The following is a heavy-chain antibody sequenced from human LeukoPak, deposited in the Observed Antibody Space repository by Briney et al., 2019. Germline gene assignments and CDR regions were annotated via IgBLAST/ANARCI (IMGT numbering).Heavy chain of an antibody. J-gene: IGHJ4*02. D-gene: IGHD3-22*01. CDR2: IFYSGST. V-gene: IGHV4-59*01. CDR1: GGSIRSYY. CDR3: ARGTRHYYDSSGYYGYFDY. Sequence: SETLSLTCTVSGGSIRSYYWSWIRQPPGKGPEWIGYIFYSGSTNCNPSLKSRVTISVDTSKNQFSLRLSSVTAADTAVYYCARGTRHYYDSSGYYGYFDYWGQGTPVTVSS.